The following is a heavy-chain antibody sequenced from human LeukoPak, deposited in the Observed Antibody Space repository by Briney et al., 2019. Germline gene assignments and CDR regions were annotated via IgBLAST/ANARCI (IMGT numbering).Heavy chain of an antibody. D-gene: IGHD5-18*01. CDR3: ARGSDTAMVDYYYYGMDV. CDR2: INHSGST. J-gene: IGHJ6*02. V-gene: IGHV4-34*01. Sequence: SETLSLTCAVYGGSFSGYYWSWIRQPPGKGLEGIGEINHSGSTNYNPSLKSRVTISVDTSKNKFSLKLSSVTAADTAVYYCARGSDTAMVDYYYYGMDVWGQGTTVTVSS. CDR1: GGSFSGYY.